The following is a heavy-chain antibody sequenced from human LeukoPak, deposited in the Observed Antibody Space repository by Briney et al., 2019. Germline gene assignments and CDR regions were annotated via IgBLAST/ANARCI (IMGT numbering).Heavy chain of an antibody. CDR1: GYLFASYW. CDR2: IYPGDSDT. CDR3: ARIFVLEWLPFDAFDI. Sequence: GESLKISCKGSGYLFASYWIGWVRQMPGKGLEWMGIIYPGDSDTRYSPSFQGQVTISADKSISTAYLQWSSLKASDTAMYYCARIFVLEWLPFDAFDIWGQGTMVTVSS. J-gene: IGHJ3*02. V-gene: IGHV5-51*01. D-gene: IGHD3-3*01.